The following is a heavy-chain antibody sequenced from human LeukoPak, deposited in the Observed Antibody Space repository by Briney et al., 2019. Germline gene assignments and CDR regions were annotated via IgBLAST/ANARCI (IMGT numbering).Heavy chain of an antibody. CDR3: ARESPLRYFDWLLSYFDY. D-gene: IGHD3-9*01. CDR2: ISSSSSYI. Sequence: PGGSLRLSCVASGFTFSSYSMNWVRQAPGRGLEWVSSISSSSSYIYYADSVKGRFTISRDNAKNSLDLQMNSLRAEDTAVYYCARESPLRYFDWLLSYFDYWGQGTLVTVSS. V-gene: IGHV3-21*01. J-gene: IGHJ4*02. CDR1: GFTFSSYS.